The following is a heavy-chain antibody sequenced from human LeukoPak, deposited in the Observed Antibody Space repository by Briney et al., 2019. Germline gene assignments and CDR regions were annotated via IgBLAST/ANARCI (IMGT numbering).Heavy chain of an antibody. CDR2: ISAYNGNT. Sequence: ASVKLSCKASGYTFTSYGISWVRQAPGQGLEWMGWISAYNGNTNYAQKLQGRVTMTTDTSTSTAYVELRSLRSDDTAVYYCARDLSGWYDFYDYWGQGTLVTVSS. V-gene: IGHV1-18*04. CDR3: ARDLSGWYDFYDY. CDR1: GYTFTSYG. J-gene: IGHJ4*02. D-gene: IGHD6-19*01.